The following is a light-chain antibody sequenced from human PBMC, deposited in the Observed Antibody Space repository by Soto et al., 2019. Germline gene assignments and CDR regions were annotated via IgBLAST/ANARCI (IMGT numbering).Light chain of an antibody. V-gene: IGLV2-18*02. CDR3: SSLTTSDTWV. CDR2: EVR. Sequence: QSALTQPPSVSGSPGQSVTISCTGTSSDIGSYNRVSWYQQPPGTAPKLMIYEVRNRPSGVPDRFSGSKSGNTASLTISGLQAEDEADYYCSSLTTSDTWVVGGGTQLTVL. CDR1: SSDIGSYNR. J-gene: IGLJ3*02.